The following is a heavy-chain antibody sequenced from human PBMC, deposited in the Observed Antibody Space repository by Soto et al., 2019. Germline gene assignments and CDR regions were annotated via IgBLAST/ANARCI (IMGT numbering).Heavy chain of an antibody. Sequence: QVQLAESGGGVVQPGRSLRLSCAASGFTFSNYGMHWVRQAPGKGLEWVAVISYDGSNKYYEDSVKGRVTISRDNSKNTLGLQMNRLRPGDTAGYYCARASRSSSNEPALDYWGQGTLVTVSP. D-gene: IGHD6-13*01. CDR2: ISYDGSNK. V-gene: IGHV3-30*03. CDR1: GFTFSNYG. J-gene: IGHJ4*02. CDR3: ARASRSSSNEPALDY.